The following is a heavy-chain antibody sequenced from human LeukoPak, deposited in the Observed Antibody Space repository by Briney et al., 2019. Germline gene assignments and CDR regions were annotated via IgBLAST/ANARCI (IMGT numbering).Heavy chain of an antibody. J-gene: IGHJ3*02. CDR1: GVIVSSNS. Sequence: GGSLRLSCAASGVIVSSNSMTWVRQAPGKGLEWVSLIYSDGSGGSTYYADSVKGRFTISRDNSKNTLYLQMNSLRVEDTAVYYCARRGRAAHAFDIWGQGTMVTVSS. CDR2: IYSDGSGGST. V-gene: IGHV3-66*04. D-gene: IGHD6-6*01. CDR3: ARRGRAAHAFDI.